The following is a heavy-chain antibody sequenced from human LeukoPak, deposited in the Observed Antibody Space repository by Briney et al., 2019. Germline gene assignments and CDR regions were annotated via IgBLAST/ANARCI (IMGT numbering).Heavy chain of an antibody. CDR1: GGSISGSGSY. CDR3: CRGYYYMDV. CDR2: IYYSGST. Sequence: SETLSLTCPVSGGSISGSGSYWGWIRQPPGKGLEWIGSIYYSGSTYYNPSLKSRVTISVHTSKNQFSLDLSSVTAADTAVYYCCRGYYYMDVWGNGTTVTISS. V-gene: IGHV4-39*01. D-gene: IGHD2-15*01. J-gene: IGHJ6*03.